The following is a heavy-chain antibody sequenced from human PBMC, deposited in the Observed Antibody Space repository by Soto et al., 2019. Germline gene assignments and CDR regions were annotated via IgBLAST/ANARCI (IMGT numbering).Heavy chain of an antibody. CDR2: ISYDGSNK. V-gene: IGHV3-30-3*01. D-gene: IGHD5-18*01. CDR3: ARDRYSYALRVSYGMDV. Sequence: VQLVESGGGVVQPGRSLRLSCAASGFTFSSYAMHWVRQAPGKGLEWVAVISYDGSNKYYADSVKGRFTISRDNSKNTLYLQMNSLRAEDTAVYYCARDRYSYALRVSYGMDVWGQGTTVTVSS. J-gene: IGHJ6*02. CDR1: GFTFSSYA.